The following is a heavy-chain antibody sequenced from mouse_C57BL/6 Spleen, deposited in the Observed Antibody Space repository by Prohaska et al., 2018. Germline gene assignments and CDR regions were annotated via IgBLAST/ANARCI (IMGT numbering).Heavy chain of an antibody. Sequence: QIQLVQSGPELKKPGETVKISCKASGYTFTTYGMSWVKQAPGKGLKWMGWINTYSGVPTYADDFKGRFAFSLETSASTAYLQINNLKNEDTATYFCAREPFAMDYWGQGTSVTVSS. V-gene: IGHV9-3*01. J-gene: IGHJ4*01. CDR2: INTYSGVP. CDR1: GYTFTTYG. CDR3: AREPFAMDY.